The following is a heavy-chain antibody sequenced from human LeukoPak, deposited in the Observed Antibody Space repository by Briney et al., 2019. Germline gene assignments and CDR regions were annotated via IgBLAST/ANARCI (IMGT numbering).Heavy chain of an antibody. CDR1: GGSFSGYY. CDR2: INHSGST. Sequence: KASETLSLTCAVYGGSFSGYYWGWIRQPPGKGLEWIGEINHSGSTNYDPSLKSRVTISVDTSKNQFSLKLSSVTAADTAVYYCARSIAAGHYYYGMDVWGQGTTVTVSS. V-gene: IGHV4-34*01. J-gene: IGHJ6*02. D-gene: IGHD6-6*01. CDR3: ARSIAAGHYYYGMDV.